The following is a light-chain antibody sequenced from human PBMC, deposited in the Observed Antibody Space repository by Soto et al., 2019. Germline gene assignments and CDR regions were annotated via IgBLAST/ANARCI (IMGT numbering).Light chain of an antibody. Sequence: EIVMTQSPATLSLSPGERATLSCRASQSVSSNLAWYQQKPGQAPRLLISDASTRATGIPDRFIGSGSGTEFTLTITSLQSEDFAVYYCQHYNDLPLTFGQGTKVEIK. CDR1: QSVSSN. J-gene: IGKJ1*01. V-gene: IGKV3-15*01. CDR3: QHYNDLPLT. CDR2: DAS.